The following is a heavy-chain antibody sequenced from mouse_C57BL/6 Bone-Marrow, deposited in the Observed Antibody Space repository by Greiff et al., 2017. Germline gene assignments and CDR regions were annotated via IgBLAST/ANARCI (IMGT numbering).Heavy chain of an antibody. J-gene: IGHJ3*01. CDR2: SRNKANDYTT. CDR1: GFTFSDFY. CDR3: ARDDGYFSFAY. V-gene: IGHV7-1*01. D-gene: IGHD2-3*01. Sequence: EVKVVESGGGLVQSGRSLRLSCATSGFTFSDFYMEWVRQAPGKGLEWIAASRNKANDYTTEYSASVKGRFIVSRDTSQSILYLQMNALRAEDTAIYYCARDDGYFSFAYWGQGTLVTVSA.